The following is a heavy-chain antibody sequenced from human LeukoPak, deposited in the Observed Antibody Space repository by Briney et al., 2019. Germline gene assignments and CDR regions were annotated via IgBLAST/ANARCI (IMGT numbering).Heavy chain of an antibody. J-gene: IGHJ4*02. CDR3: ARDRTMVRGPPGAYFDY. Sequence: VASVKVSCKASGYTFTIYAMHWVRQAPGQRHEWMGWINAGNGNTKYSQKFQGRVTMTRDTSTSTVYMELSSLRSEDTAVYYCARDRTMVRGPPGAYFDYWGQGTLVTVSS. V-gene: IGHV1-3*01. CDR2: INAGNGNT. CDR1: GYTFTIYA. D-gene: IGHD3-10*01.